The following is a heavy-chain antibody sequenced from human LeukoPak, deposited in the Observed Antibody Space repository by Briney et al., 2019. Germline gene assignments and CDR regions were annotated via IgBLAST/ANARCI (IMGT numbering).Heavy chain of an antibody. D-gene: IGHD3/OR15-3a*01. CDR2: ISASGGST. CDR1: GFTFSTYG. CDR3: ARTDTDAFDI. Sequence: GGSLRLSCAASGFTFSTYGMSWVRQAPGKGLEWVSLISASGGSTYSADAVKGRFTISRDNSKNTLYLQMNSLKADDTAVYYCARTDTDAFDIWGQGTMVTVSS. V-gene: IGHV3-23*01. J-gene: IGHJ3*02.